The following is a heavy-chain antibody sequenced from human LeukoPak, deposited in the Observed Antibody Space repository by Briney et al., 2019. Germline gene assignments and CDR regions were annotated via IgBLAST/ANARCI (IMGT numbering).Heavy chain of an antibody. J-gene: IGHJ4*02. D-gene: IGHD3-22*01. CDR1: GGTFSSYA. CDR3: ARDSEDYYDSSGYLPLFDY. V-gene: IGHV1-69*01. Sequence: SVKVSCKASGGTFSSYATSWVRQAPGQGLEWMGGIIPIFGTANYAQKFQGRVTITADGSTSTAYMELSSLRSEDTAVYYCARDSEDYYDSSGYLPLFDYWGQGTLVTVSS. CDR2: IIPIFGTA.